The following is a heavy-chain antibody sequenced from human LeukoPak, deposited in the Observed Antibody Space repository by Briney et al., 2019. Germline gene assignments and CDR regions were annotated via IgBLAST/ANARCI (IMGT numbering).Heavy chain of an antibody. CDR1: VDSINGFH. CDR2: LYTRGSP. CDR3: ARGVAAAGIPY. V-gene: IGHV4-4*07. J-gene: IGHJ4*02. Sequence: SDTLSLTCTVSVDSINGFHWPWPRLPAGRGLEWIERLYTRGSPNYNPSRSSRVTMSLDATKNQFSLNLRSVTAADTAVYYCARGVAAAGIPYWGRGTLVTVSS. D-gene: IGHD6-13*01.